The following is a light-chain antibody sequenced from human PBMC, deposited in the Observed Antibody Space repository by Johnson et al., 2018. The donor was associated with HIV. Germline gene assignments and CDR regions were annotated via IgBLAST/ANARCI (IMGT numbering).Light chain of an antibody. Sequence: VLTQPPSVSAAPGQKVTISCSGSSSNIGNNYVSWYQQLPGTAPKLLIYDNNKRPSGIPGRFSGSKSDTSATLGITGLQTGDEADYYCGTWDSSLSASVFGTGTKVTVL. V-gene: IGLV1-51*01. CDR2: DNN. CDR1: SSNIGNNY. CDR3: GTWDSSLSASV. J-gene: IGLJ1*01.